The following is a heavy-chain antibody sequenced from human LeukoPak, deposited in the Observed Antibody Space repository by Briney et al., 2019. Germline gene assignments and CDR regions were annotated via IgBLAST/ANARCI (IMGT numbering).Heavy chain of an antibody. V-gene: IGHV3-23*01. D-gene: IGHD6-19*01. CDR2: ISAGGSSI. J-gene: IGHJ4*02. CDR3: AKQYTSAWAYFDY. CDR1: GFTFTNYA. Sequence: PGGSLRLSCAASGFTFTNYAMSWVRQAPGKGLEWVSVISAGGSSIYYADSVKGRFTVSRDNSENTLYLQMNSLRAEDAAVYYCAKQYTSAWAYFDYWGQGILVTVSS.